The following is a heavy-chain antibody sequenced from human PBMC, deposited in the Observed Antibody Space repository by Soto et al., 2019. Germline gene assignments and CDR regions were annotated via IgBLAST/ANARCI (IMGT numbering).Heavy chain of an antibody. CDR1: GDSVSSVGFH. J-gene: IGHJ4*02. CDR3: ARAPVGLDTISYFDY. Sequence: PSETLSLTCTVSGDSVSSVGFHWAWLRRPPGKGLEWIGHIYNGGSTYYRPSLESRMNMSLDATRNHYSLRLTSVTAADTAVYFCARAPVGLDTISYFDYWGQGKLVTVSS. CDR2: IYNGGST. V-gene: IGHV4-30-4*01. D-gene: IGHD3-3*01.